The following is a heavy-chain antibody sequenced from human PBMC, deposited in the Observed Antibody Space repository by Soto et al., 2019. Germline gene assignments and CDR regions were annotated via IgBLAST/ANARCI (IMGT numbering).Heavy chain of an antibody. Sequence: SLRLSCAASGFSFSYYGMHWVRQAPGKGPEWVAAISSDGGNKKYADSVKGRFTISRDNAEHTLYLEMDSLRAEDTAMYYCARDIRHCSTASCYEGDVWGQGTTVTVS. CDR2: ISSDGGNK. D-gene: IGHD2-2*01. CDR3: ARDIRHCSTASCYEGDV. J-gene: IGHJ6*02. V-gene: IGHV3-30-3*01. CDR1: GFSFSYYG.